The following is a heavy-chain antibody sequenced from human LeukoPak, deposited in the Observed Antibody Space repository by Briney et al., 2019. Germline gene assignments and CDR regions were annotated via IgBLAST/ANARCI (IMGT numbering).Heavy chain of an antibody. D-gene: IGHD1-20*01. J-gene: IGHJ4*02. CDR2: IYWNDDE. CDR3: THRANWNDIFDY. V-gene: IGHV2-5*01. Sequence: SGPTLVNPTQTLTLTCTFSGFSLSTSGVGVGWIRQPPGKALEWLAFIYWNDDERYSPSLKGRLTITKGTSKNQVVLSMTSVDPVDTATYYRTHRANWNDIFDYWGQGTLVTVSS. CDR1: GFSLSTSGVG.